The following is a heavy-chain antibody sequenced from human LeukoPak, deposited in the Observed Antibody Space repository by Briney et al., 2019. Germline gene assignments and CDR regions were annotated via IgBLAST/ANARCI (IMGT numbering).Heavy chain of an antibody. Sequence: SETLSLTCTVSGGSISSYYWSWIRQPPGKGLEWIGYIYYSGSTNHNPSLKSRVTISVDTSKNQFSLKLSSVTAADTAVYYCARTGWYEASYYFDYWGQGTLVTVSS. CDR3: ARTGWYEASYYFDY. CDR2: IYYSGST. V-gene: IGHV4-59*01. D-gene: IGHD6-19*01. J-gene: IGHJ4*02. CDR1: GGSISSYY.